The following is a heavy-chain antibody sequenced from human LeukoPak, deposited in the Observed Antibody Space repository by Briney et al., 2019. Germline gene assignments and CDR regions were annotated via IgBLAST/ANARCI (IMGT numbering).Heavy chain of an antibody. J-gene: IGHJ5*02. D-gene: IGHD3-16*02. V-gene: IGHV1-2*02. Sequence: GASVKVSCKASGYTFTGYYMHWVRQATGQGLEWMGWINPNGGGTNYAQKFQGRVTMTRDTSISTAYMELSSLRSEDTAVYYCARVRGSYRRNWFDPWGQGTLVTVSS. CDR1: GYTFTGYY. CDR3: ARVRGSYRRNWFDP. CDR2: INPNGGGT.